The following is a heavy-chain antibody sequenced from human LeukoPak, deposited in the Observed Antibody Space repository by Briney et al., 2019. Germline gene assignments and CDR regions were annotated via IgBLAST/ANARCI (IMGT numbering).Heavy chain of an antibody. CDR3: ARDHSVAYGMDV. Sequence: GGSLGLSCAASGFTFSTYGMHWVRQAPGKGLEWVALITYDGYYKYYSDSVKGRFTISSDTSKNTLSLQMNSLRAEDTAVYYCARDHSVAYGMDVWGQGTTVTVSS. CDR1: GFTFSTYG. J-gene: IGHJ6*02. D-gene: IGHD4-23*01. V-gene: IGHV3-30*03. CDR2: ITYDGYYK.